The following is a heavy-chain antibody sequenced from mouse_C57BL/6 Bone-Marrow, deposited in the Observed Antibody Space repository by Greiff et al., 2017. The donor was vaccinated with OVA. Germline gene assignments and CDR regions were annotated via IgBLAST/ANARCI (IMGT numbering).Heavy chain of an antibody. CDR2: IDPSDSYT. Sequence: QVQLQQSGAELVMPGASVKLSCKASGYTFTSYWMHWVKQRPGQGLEWIGEIDPSDSYTNYNQKFKGKSTLTVDKSSSTAYMQLSSLTSEDSAVYYCALSQATENAMDYWGQGTSVTVSS. D-gene: IGHD1-1*01. CDR1: GYTFTSYW. CDR3: ALSQATENAMDY. J-gene: IGHJ4*01. V-gene: IGHV1-69*01.